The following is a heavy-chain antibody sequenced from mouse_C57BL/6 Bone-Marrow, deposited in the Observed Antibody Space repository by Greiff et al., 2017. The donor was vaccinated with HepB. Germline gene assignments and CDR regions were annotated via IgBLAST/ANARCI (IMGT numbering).Heavy chain of an antibody. J-gene: IGHJ4*01. V-gene: IGHV1-42*01. D-gene: IGHD2-2*01. CDR1: GYSFTGYY. Sequence: EVQLQQSGPELVKPGASVKISCKASGYSFTGYYMNWVKQSPEKSLEWIGEINPSTGGTTYNQKFKAKATLTVDKSSSTAYMQLKSLTSEDSAVYYCARSNYGYDEGNYYAMDYWGQGTSVTVSS. CDR2: INPSTGGT. CDR3: ARSNYGYDEGNYYAMDY.